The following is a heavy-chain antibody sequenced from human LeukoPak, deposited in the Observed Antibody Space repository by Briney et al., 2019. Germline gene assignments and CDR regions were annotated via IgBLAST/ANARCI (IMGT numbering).Heavy chain of an antibody. CDR3: AADIVATIDWFDP. CDR1: GGTFSSYT. D-gene: IGHD5-12*01. J-gene: IGHJ5*02. V-gene: IGHV1-69*02. Sequence: SVKVSCKASGGTFSSYTISWVRQAPGQGLEWMGRIIPILGIANYAQKFQGRVTITADKSTSTAYMELSSLRSEDTAVYYCAADIVATIDWFDPWGQGTLVTVSS. CDR2: IIPILGIA.